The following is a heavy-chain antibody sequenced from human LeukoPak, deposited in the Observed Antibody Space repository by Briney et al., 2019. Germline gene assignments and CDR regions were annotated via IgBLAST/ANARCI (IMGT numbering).Heavy chain of an antibody. CDR1: GFTVSSNY. CDR2: IYSGGST. D-gene: IGHD6-13*01. J-gene: IGHJ6*02. Sequence: GGSLRLSCAASGFTVSSNYMSWVRQAPGKGLEWVSVIYSGGSTYYADSVKGRFTISRDNSKNTLYLQMNSLRAEDTAVYYCAREGSSWYGSDYYGMDVWGQGITVTVSS. CDR3: AREGSSWYGSDYYGMDV. V-gene: IGHV3-66*01.